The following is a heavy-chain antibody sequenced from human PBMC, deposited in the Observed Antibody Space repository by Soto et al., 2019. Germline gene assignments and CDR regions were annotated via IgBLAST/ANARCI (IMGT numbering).Heavy chain of an antibody. CDR2: ITPSGDDT. CDR3: ATVWSGYRCDY. V-gene: IGHV3-23*01. D-gene: IGHD3-3*01. Sequence: XGSLRLSCAASGFTFSSYSMSWVRQAPGKGLEWVSAITPSGDDTYYADSVKGRFTISRDNSKNTLYLQMNSLRAEDTAIYYCATVWSGYRCDYWGQGTLVTVS. J-gene: IGHJ4*02. CDR1: GFTFSSYS.